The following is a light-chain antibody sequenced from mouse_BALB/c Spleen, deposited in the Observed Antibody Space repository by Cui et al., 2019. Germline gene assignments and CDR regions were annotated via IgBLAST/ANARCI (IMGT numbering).Light chain of an antibody. CDR2: LTS. CDR3: QQWSSNPPT. CDR1: SSVSY. V-gene: IGKV4-68*01. J-gene: IGKJ2*01. Sequence: QIVLTQSPALMSASPGEKVTMTCSASSSVSYMYWYQQKPRSSPKPWIYLTSNLASGVPARLSGSGSGTSYSLTISSMEAEDAATYYCQQWSSNPPTFGGGTKLEIK.